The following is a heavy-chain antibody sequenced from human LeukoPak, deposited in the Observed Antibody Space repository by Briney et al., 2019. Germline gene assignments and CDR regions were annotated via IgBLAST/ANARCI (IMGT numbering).Heavy chain of an antibody. CDR2: IWHDGRNK. CDR1: GFTFSSYG. Sequence: GGSLRLSCAASGFTFSSYGMHWVRQAPGKGLEWVAVIWHDGRNKYYADSVKGRFTISRDNSKNTLYLQMNSLRAEDTAVYYCAREGPRGNSQFDYWGQGTLVTVSS. J-gene: IGHJ4*02. V-gene: IGHV3-33*01. D-gene: IGHD2/OR15-2a*01. CDR3: AREGPRGNSQFDY.